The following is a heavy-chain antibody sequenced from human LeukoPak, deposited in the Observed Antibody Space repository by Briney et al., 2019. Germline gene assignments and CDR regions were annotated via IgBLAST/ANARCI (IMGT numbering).Heavy chain of an antibody. J-gene: IGHJ3*02. V-gene: IGHV1-2*04. CDR1: GYTFTGYY. CDR3: ASGFYGDNDAFDI. D-gene: IGHD4-23*01. CDR2: INPNSGGT. Sequence: ASVKVSCKASGYTFTGYYMHWVRQAPGQGLEWMGWINPNSGGTNYAQKFQGWVTMTTDTSTSTAYMELRSLRSDDTAVYYCASGFYGDNDAFDIWGQGTMVTVSS.